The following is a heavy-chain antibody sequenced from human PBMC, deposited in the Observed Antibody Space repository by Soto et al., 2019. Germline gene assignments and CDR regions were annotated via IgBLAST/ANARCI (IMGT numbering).Heavy chain of an antibody. CDR1: GGTFSSYA. CDR3: ARDPSTCEVAGPPDYYYSGMDA. J-gene: IGHJ6*02. V-gene: IGHV1-69*13. D-gene: IGHD6-19*01. Sequence: SVKVSCKASGGTFSSYAISWVRQAPGQGLEWMGGIIPIFGTANYAQKFQGRVTITADESTSTAYMELSSLRSEDTAVYYCARDPSTCEVAGPPDYYYSGMDAWGQGTTVTVSS. CDR2: IIPIFGTA.